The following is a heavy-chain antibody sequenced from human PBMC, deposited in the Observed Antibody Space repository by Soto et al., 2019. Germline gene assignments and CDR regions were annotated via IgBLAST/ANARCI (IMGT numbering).Heavy chain of an antibody. CDR2: INHSGST. CDR3: ATGAYGMDV. V-gene: IGHV4-39*01. Sequence: PSDTLSLTCTVSGGSISSGDYYWIWIRQPPGKGLEWIGEINHSGSTNYNPTLQSRVTISVDTSKNQFSLKLSSVTAADTAVYYCATGAYGMDVWGQGTTVTVSS. CDR1: GGSISSGDYY. J-gene: IGHJ6*02.